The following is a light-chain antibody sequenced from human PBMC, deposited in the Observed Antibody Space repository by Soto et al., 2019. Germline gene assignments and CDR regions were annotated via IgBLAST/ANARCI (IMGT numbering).Light chain of an antibody. Sequence: QSVLTQPPSASGPPGQRVTISCSGSSSNIGSNFVYWYQQLPGTAPKLLIYNNNERPSGVPDRFSGSKSGTSASLAISGLRTEDEAHYYCAAWDDSWNGLTFGGGTKLTVL. CDR2: NNN. V-gene: IGLV1-47*02. J-gene: IGLJ2*01. CDR3: AAWDDSWNGLT. CDR1: SSNIGSNF.